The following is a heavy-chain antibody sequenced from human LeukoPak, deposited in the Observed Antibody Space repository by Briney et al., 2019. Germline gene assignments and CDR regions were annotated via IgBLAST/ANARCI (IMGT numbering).Heavy chain of an antibody. CDR3: AKEGVTMVRGVIMDV. Sequence: PGGSLRLSCAASGFTFSSYGMHWVRQAPGKGLEWVAFIRYDGSNKYYADSVKGRFTISRDNSKNTLYLQMNSLRAEDTAVYYCAKEGVTMVRGVIMDVWGKGTTVTISS. CDR1: GFTFSSYG. J-gene: IGHJ6*03. CDR2: IRYDGSNK. V-gene: IGHV3-30*02. D-gene: IGHD3-10*01.